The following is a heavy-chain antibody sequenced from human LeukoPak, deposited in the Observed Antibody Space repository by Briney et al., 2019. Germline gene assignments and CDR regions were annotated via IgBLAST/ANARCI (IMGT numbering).Heavy chain of an antibody. CDR1: GGTFSSYA. CDR3: ATVPEGVPDAFDI. CDR2: IIPIFGTA. J-gene: IGHJ3*02. Sequence: PVKVSCKASGGTFSSYAISWVRQAPGQGLEWMGGIIPIFGTANYAQKSQGRVTITTDESTSTAYMELSSLRSEDTAVYYCATVPEGVPDAFDIWGQGTMVTVSS. D-gene: IGHD3-16*01. V-gene: IGHV1-69*05.